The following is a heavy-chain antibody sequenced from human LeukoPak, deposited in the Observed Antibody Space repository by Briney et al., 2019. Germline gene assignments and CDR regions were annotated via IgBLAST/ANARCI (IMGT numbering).Heavy chain of an antibody. J-gene: IGHJ4*02. V-gene: IGHV4-59*08. CDR1: GGSITTYY. CDR2: RYYSGDT. CDR3: ARAGVYYDSSGYSHTNFDY. D-gene: IGHD3-22*01. Sequence: PSGTLSLTCTVSGGSITTYYWNWIRQPPGRGLEWIGHRYYSGDTRYSPSLKSRVAISVDTSKNQFSLRLSSVTAADTAVYYCARAGVYYDSSGYSHTNFDYWGQGTLVTVSS.